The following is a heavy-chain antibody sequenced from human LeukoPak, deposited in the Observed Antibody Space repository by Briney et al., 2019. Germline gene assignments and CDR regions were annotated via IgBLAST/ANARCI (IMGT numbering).Heavy chain of an antibody. CDR2: ISAYNGNT. J-gene: IGHJ4*02. CDR1: GYTFTSYG. D-gene: IGHD3-22*01. CDR3: ARVVNYYDSSGYHTYFDY. Sequence: ASVKVSCKASGYTFTSYGIGWVRQAPGQGLEWMGWISAYNGNTNYAQKLQGRVTMTTDTSTSTAYMELRSLRSDDTAVYYCARVVNYYDSSGYHTYFDYWGQGTLVTVSS. V-gene: IGHV1-18*01.